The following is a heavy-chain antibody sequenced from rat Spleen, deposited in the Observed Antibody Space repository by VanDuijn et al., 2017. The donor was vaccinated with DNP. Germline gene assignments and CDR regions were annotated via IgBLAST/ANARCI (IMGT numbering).Heavy chain of an antibody. CDR3: GKNTGYYFDH. CDR2: ISPSGGST. J-gene: IGHJ3*01. Sequence: EVKLVESGGGLVQPGRSLELSCAASGFNFNDNWMNWVRQAPKKGLEWVASISPSGGSTYYRDSVKGRFTISRDNAKSSLYLQMNSLKSEDTATYYCGKNTGYYFDHWGHGTLVTVSS. CDR1: GFNFNDNW. D-gene: IGHD4-3*01. V-gene: IGHV5-19*01.